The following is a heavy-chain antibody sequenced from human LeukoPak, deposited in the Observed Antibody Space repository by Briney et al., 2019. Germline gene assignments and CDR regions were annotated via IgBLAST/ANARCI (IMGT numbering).Heavy chain of an antibody. Sequence: PSETLSLTCAVSGGSISSSNWWSWVRQPPGKGLEWIGSIYHSGSTYYNPSLKSRVTISVDTSKNQFSLKLSSVTAADTAVYYCARGRGSYGFFDYWGQGTLVTVSS. D-gene: IGHD5-18*01. CDR3: ARGRGSYGFFDY. CDR2: IYHSGST. J-gene: IGHJ4*02. CDR1: GGSISSSNW. V-gene: IGHV4-4*02.